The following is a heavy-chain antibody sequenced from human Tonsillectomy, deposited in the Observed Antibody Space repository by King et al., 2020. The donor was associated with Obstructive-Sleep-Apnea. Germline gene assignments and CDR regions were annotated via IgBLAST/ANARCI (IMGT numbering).Heavy chain of an antibody. D-gene: IGHD2-2*01. CDR1: GFTFSKFA. V-gene: IGHV3-23*04. CDR2: ISDSTAGTGS. J-gene: IGHJ4*02. Sequence: VQLVESGGGLVQPGGSLRLSCAASGFTFSKFAMSWVRQAPGRGLEWVSAISDSTAGTGSYYADSVKGRFTLSRDNSKNTRDLHMNSLRADDTALYYCAKDMGGGPAANFDYWGQGTLVTVSS. CDR3: AKDMGGGPAANFDY.